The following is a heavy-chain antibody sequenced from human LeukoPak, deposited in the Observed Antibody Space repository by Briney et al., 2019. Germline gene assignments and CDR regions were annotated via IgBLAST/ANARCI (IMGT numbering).Heavy chain of an antibody. CDR1: GGSFSGYY. D-gene: IGHD2-15*01. CDR2: INHSGST. CDR3: ARLSSDIVVVVAAYNNWFDP. J-gene: IGHJ5*02. Sequence: PSETLSLTCAVYGGSFSGYYWSWIRQPPGKGLEWIGEINHSGSTNYNPSLKSRVTISVDTSKNQFSLKLSSVTAADTVVYYCARLSSDIVVVVAAYNNWFDPWGQGTLVTVSS. V-gene: IGHV4-34*01.